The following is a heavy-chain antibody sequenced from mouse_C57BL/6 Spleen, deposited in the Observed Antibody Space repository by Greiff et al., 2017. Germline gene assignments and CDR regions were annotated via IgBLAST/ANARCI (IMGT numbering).Heavy chain of an antibody. D-gene: IGHD2-2*01. CDR1: GYTFTSYG. V-gene: IGHV1-81*01. J-gene: IGHJ2*01. CDR2: IYPRSGNT. CDR3: ARLYGYDGGDYFDY. Sequence: VQRVESGAELARPGASVKLSCKASGYTFTSYGISWVKQRTGQGLEWIGEIYPRSGNTYYNEKFKGKATLHADKSASTAYMELRSLTSEGSAVYFCARLYGYDGGDYFDYWGQGTTLTASS.